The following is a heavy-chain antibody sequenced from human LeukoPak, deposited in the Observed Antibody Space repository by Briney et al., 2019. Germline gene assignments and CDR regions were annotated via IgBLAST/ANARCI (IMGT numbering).Heavy chain of an antibody. D-gene: IGHD3-22*01. CDR2: IWYDGSNK. CDR3: ARARNDYDTSSFSALDY. V-gene: IGHV3-33*01. J-gene: IGHJ4*02. CDR1: EFTFNIYD. Sequence: GGSLRLSCAASEFTFNIYDMHWVRQAPGKGLEWAAVIWYDGSNKYYADSVKGRFTISRDNSKNTLYLQINSLRAEDTAVYYCARARNDYDTSSFSALDYWGQGTLVTVSS.